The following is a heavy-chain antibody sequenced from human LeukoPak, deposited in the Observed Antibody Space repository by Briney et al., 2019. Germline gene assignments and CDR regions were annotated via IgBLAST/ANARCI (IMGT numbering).Heavy chain of an antibody. Sequence: TGGSLRLSCVASGFTFSSYWMTWVRQAPGKGLEWVANIKTDGSLIYYVDSVKGRFTISRDNAKNSLYLQVNSLRVEDTAVYYCARDLNWETYWGQGTLVSVSS. CDR1: GFTFSSYW. D-gene: IGHD7-27*01. CDR2: IKTDGSLI. J-gene: IGHJ4*02. CDR3: ARDLNWETY. V-gene: IGHV3-7*01.